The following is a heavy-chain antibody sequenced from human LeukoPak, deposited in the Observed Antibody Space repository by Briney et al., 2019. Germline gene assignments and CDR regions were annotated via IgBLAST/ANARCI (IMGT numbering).Heavy chain of an antibody. J-gene: IGHJ4*02. CDR3: ASYCTGTICYSFDY. V-gene: IGHV3-23*01. D-gene: IGHD2-2*01. CDR1: EFTFSNYA. Sequence: GGSPRLSCAASEFTFSNYAMSWVRQAPGKGLEWVSGISGSGGSTYYADSVKDQFTISRDNSKNTLYLQMNSLRAEDTAVYYCASYCTGTICYSFDYWGQGTLVTVSS. CDR2: ISGSGGST.